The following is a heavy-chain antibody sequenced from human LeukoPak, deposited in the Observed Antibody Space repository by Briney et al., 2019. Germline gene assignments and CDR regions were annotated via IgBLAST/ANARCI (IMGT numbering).Heavy chain of an antibody. V-gene: IGHV4-61*01. J-gene: IGHJ4*02. Sequence: SETLSLTCTVSGGSVSSGSYYWSWIRQPPGKGLEWIGYIYYSGITNYNPSLKSRVTISADTSKNQFSLKLNSVTAADTAVYYCAGDVRGYSYGGSYDYWGQGTLVTVSS. CDR2: IYYSGIT. CDR1: GGSVSSGSYY. D-gene: IGHD5-18*01. CDR3: AGDVRGYSYGGSYDY.